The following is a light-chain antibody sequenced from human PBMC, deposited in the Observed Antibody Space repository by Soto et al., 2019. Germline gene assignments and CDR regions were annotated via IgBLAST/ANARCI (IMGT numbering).Light chain of an antibody. CDR2: DAS. J-gene: IGKJ1*01. CDR3: QQYNSYSPAT. V-gene: IGKV1-5*01. Sequence: DILMTQSPSTLSASAGDRVTITCRASQSISSWLAWYQQKPGKAPKLLIYDASSLESGVPSRFSGRGSETEFTLTISSLQPDDFATYYCQQYNSYSPATFGQGTKVDI. CDR1: QSISSW.